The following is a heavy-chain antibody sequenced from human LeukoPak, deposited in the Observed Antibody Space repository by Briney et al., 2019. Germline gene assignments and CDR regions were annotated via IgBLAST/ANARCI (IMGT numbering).Heavy chain of an antibody. CDR3: AKDIMKYYYYMDV. V-gene: IGHV3-43D*03. CDR2: ISWDGGIT. J-gene: IGHJ6*03. Sequence: PGGSLRLSCAASGFTFDDYAMHWVRQAPVKGLEWVSLISWDGGITYYADSVKGRFTISRDNSKNSLYLQMNSLRAEDTALYYCAKDIMKYYYYMDVWGKGTTVTVSS. CDR1: GFTFDDYA.